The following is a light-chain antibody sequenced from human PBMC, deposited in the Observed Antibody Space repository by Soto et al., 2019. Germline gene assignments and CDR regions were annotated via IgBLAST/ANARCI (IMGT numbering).Light chain of an antibody. J-gene: IGLJ2*01. V-gene: IGLV3-21*04. CDR2: YDS. CDR3: QVWDNSSDHVV. CDR1: NIGSKS. Sequence: SYELTQTPSLSVAPGKTARITCGGNNIGSKSVHWYQQKPGQAPVLVIYYDSDRPSGIPERFSGSNSGNTATLTISRVEAGDEADYYCQVWDNSSDHVVFGGGTKLTVL.